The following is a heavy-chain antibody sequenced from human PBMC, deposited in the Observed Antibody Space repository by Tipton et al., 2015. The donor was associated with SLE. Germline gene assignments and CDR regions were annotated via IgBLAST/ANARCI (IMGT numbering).Heavy chain of an antibody. CDR1: GYSISSGYY. V-gene: IGHV3-11*04. CDR3: ARAGLAANYYYYYGMDV. D-gene: IGHD3-10*01. CDR2: ISSSGNAI. Sequence: SLRLSCAVSGYSISSGYYWVWIRQAPGKGLEWVSYISSSGNAIYYADSVKGRFTISRDNAKNSLYVQMNSLRAEDTAVYYCARAGLAANYYYYYGMDVWGQGTTVTVSS. J-gene: IGHJ6*02.